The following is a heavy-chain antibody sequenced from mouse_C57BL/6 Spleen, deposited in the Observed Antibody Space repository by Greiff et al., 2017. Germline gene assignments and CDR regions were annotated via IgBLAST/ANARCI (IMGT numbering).Heavy chain of an antibody. V-gene: IGHV1-69*01. CDR1: GYTFTSYW. J-gene: IGHJ1*03. D-gene: IGHD2-5*01. Sequence: QVQLQQPGAELVMPGASVKLSCKASGYTFTSYWMHWVKQRPGQGLEWIGEIDPSDSYTNYNQKFKGKSTLTVDKSSSTAYRQLSSLTSEDSAVYYCARDYNSNYRFDVWGTGTTVTVSS. CDR2: IDPSDSYT. CDR3: ARDYNSNYRFDV.